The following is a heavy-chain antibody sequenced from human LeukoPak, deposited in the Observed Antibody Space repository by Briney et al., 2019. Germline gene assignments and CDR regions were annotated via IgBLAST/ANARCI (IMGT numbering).Heavy chain of an antibody. V-gene: IGHV1-8*01. CDR1: GYTFTSYD. Sequence: ASVKVSCKASGYTFTSYDINWVRQATGQGLEWMGWMNPNSGNTGYAQKFQGRVTMTRNTSISTAYMELSSLRSDDTAVYYCARLYCSSTSCYSWFDPWGQGTLVTVSS. J-gene: IGHJ5*02. CDR2: MNPNSGNT. CDR3: ARLYCSSTSCYSWFDP. D-gene: IGHD2-2*02.